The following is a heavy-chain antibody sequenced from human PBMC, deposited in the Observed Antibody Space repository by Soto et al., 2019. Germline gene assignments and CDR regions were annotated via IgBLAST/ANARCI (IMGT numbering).Heavy chain of an antibody. CDR1: GGSISSSSYY. V-gene: IGHV4-39*01. CDR2: IYYSGST. Sequence: SETLSLTCTVSGGSISSSSYYWGWIRQPPGKGLEWIGSIYYSGSTYYNPSLKSRVTISVDTSKNQFSLKLSSVTAADTAVYYCARQEDARRNSYYFDYWGQGTLVTVSS. CDR3: ARQEDARRNSYYFDY. J-gene: IGHJ4*02. D-gene: IGHD4-4*01.